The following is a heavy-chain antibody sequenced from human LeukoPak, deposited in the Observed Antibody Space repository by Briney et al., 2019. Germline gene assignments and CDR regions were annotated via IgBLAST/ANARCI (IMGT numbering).Heavy chain of an antibody. CDR3: ARAPANYDYVWGSYRSLPFDY. Sequence: KPSETLSLTCTVSGGSISSYYWSWIQQPPGKGLEWIGYIHYSGSTNYNPSLKSRVTISVDTSKNQFSLKLSSVTAADTAVYYCARAPANYDYVWGSYRSLPFDYWGQGTLVTVSS. CDR1: GGSISSYY. D-gene: IGHD3-16*02. CDR2: IHYSGST. J-gene: IGHJ4*02. V-gene: IGHV4-59*08.